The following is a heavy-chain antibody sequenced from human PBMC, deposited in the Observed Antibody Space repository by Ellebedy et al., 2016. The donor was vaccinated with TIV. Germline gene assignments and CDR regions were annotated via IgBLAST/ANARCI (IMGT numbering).Heavy chain of an antibody. V-gene: IGHV1-46*02. J-gene: IGHJ4*02. D-gene: IGHD3-22*01. Sequence: ASVKVSCXASGYTFNNYYMHWVRQAPGQGLEWMGIINPSGGSTSYAQKFQGRVTMTRDTSTSTVYMELSSLRSEDTAVFYCARDRGMYYDTSGPLDYWGQGTLVTVSS. CDR1: GYTFNNYY. CDR2: INPSGGST. CDR3: ARDRGMYYDTSGPLDY.